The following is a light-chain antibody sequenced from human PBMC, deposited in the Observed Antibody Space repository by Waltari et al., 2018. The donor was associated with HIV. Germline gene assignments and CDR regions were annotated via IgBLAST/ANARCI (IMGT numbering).Light chain of an antibody. CDR2: AVI. CDR3: CSYGGSYTFV. V-gene: IGLV2-11*01. CDR1: SNAVASSDH. Sequence: QSALTQPRSVSGSPGQSVPIPGSGPSNAVASSDHVSWYHHVPGGAPTVVIYAVIPRPSAISDRFSGSKSGNTAYLRISGLRIDGEGDYYCCSYGGSYTFVFGGGTRLTV. J-gene: IGLJ2*01.